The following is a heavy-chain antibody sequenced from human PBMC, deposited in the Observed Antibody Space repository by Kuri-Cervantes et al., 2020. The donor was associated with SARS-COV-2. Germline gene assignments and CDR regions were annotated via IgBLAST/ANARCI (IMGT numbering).Heavy chain of an antibody. CDR2: IWYDGRNT. V-gene: IGHV3-33*01. CDR1: GFTFNIYG. J-gene: IGHJ6*03. CDR3: ARNHSMDV. Sequence: GESLKISCAASGFTFNIYGMHWVRQAPGKGLEWVAVIWYDGRNTYYTGSVKGRFTISRDNSKNMLYLEVNSLRAEDTAVYYCARNHSMDVWGTGTAVTVSS.